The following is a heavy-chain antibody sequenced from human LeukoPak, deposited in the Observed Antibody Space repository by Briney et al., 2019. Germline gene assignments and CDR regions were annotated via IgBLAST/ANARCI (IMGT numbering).Heavy chain of an antibody. Sequence: SETLSLTCTVSGVSISSTSYYWGWIRQPPGKGLEWIASIYYSGSTYYNPSLKSRVTISVGTSKNQFSLKLSSVTAADTAVYYCARGNYDYVWGGIDYWGQGTLVTVSS. CDR2: IYYSGST. CDR3: ARGNYDYVWGGIDY. J-gene: IGHJ4*02. D-gene: IGHD3-16*01. V-gene: IGHV4-39*01. CDR1: GVSISSTSYY.